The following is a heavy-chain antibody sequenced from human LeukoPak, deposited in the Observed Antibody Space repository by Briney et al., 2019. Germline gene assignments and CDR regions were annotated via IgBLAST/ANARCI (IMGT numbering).Heavy chain of an antibody. CDR1: GGSISNSY. CDR3: ARTVSGDYYGMDV. CDR2: TSYSGST. D-gene: IGHD1-26*01. Sequence: SETLSLTCTVSGGSISNSYWSWVRQPPGKGLEWIGYTSYSGSTNYNPSLKSRVTMSVDTSKDQFCLRLISVTVADTAVYYCARTVSGDYYGMDVRGQGTTVTVSS. V-gene: IGHV4-59*08. J-gene: IGHJ6*02.